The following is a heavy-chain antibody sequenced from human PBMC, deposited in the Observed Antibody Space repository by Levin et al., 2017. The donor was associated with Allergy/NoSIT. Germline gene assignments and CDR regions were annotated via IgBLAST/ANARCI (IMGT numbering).Heavy chain of an antibody. V-gene: IGHV3-33*01. J-gene: IGHJ5*02. CDR1: GFTFSSYG. Sequence: GGSLRLSCAVSGFTFSSYGMHWVRQAPGKGLEWVAVIWYDGSNKYYADSVKGRFTISRDNSKNTLYLQMNSLRVEDTAVYYCARGSWTPSVGWLDPWGQGTLVTVSS. CDR3: ARGSWTPSVGWLDP. D-gene: IGHD1-26*01. CDR2: IWYDGSNK.